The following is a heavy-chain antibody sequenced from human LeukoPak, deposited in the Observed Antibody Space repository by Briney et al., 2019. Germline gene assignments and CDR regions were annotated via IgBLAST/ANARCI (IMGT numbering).Heavy chain of an antibody. V-gene: IGHV3-7*01. Sequence: GGSLRLSCAASGFTFSEYWMNWVWQAPGKGPEWVANIKPDGTEEHYVDSVKGRFTVSRDNARNSLFLQMISLRVDDTAVYYCATYVNWVAGDVWGQGTTVSVSS. CDR3: ATYVNWVAGDV. CDR1: GFTFSEYW. D-gene: IGHD7-27*01. J-gene: IGHJ6*02. CDR2: IKPDGTEE.